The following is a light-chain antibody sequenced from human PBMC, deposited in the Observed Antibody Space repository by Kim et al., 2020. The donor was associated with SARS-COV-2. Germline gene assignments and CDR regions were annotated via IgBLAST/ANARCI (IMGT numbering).Light chain of an antibody. CDR3: SSFTSSSTRV. CDR2: DVT. Sequence: QSALTQPASVSGSPGQSITISCTGTSSDVGDYDYVSWYQQHPGKAPKLIIYDVTKRPSGVSDRFSGSKSGNTASLTISGLQAEDEADYYCSSFTSSSTRVFGGGTQLTVL. V-gene: IGLV2-14*01. CDR1: SSDVGDYDY. J-gene: IGLJ3*02.